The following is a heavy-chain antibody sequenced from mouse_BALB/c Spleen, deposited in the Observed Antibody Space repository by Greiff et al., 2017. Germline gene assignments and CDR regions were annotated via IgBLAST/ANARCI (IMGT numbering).Heavy chain of an antibody. CDR3: ARDIDDVYPGGYYFDY. J-gene: IGHJ2*01. D-gene: IGHD2-3*01. CDR1: GFTFTDYY. V-gene: IGHV7-3*02. Sequence: EVKVVESGGGLVQPGGSLRLSCATSGFTFTDYYMSWVRQPPGKALEWLGFIRNKANGYTTEYSASVKGRFTISRDNSQSILYLQMNTLRAEDSATYYCARDIDDVYPGGYYFDYWGQGTTLTVSS. CDR2: IRNKANGYTT.